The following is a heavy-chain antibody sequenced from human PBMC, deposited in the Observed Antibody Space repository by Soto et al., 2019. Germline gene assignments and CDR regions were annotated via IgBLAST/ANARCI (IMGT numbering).Heavy chain of an antibody. CDR3: ASGERYGGTGAFDI. Sequence: QVQLQQWGAGLLKPSETLSLTCAVYGGSFSGYYWSWIRQPPGKGLEWIGEINHSGSTNYNPSLKSRVTISVDTSKNQFSLKLSSVTAAYTAVYYCASGERYGGTGAFDIWGQGTMVTVSS. J-gene: IGHJ3*02. V-gene: IGHV4-34*01. CDR2: INHSGST. CDR1: GGSFSGYY. D-gene: IGHD2-15*01.